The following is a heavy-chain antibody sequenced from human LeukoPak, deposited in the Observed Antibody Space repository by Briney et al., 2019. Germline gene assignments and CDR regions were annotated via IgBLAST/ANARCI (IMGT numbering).Heavy chain of an antibody. CDR1: GYTFTGNY. CDR3: ARDKSWDY. Sequence: ASVKVSCKASGYTFTGNYMHWVRHAPGQGLEWMRWINPNSGGTNYAQNFQGRVTMSTHPPISTAYMELRRLRTDDTPRYYCARDKSWDYWGHGTLVTVSS. V-gene: IGHV1-2*02. J-gene: IGHJ4*01. CDR2: INPNSGGT.